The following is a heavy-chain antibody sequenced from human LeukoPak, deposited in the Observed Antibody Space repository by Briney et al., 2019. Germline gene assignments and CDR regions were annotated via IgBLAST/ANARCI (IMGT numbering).Heavy chain of an antibody. CDR3: ATETNGRHYDY. V-gene: IGHV3-7*01. D-gene: IGHD1-14*01. CDR2: IHPEGNEK. Sequence: PGGSLRLSCAASGFTFRNFWMSWVRQAPGRGLEWVANIHPEGNEKYHVESVKGRFTISRDNAKSSLFLQMNGLRAEDTAVYYCATETNGRHYDYWGQGTLLTVSS. CDR1: GFTFRNFW. J-gene: IGHJ4*02.